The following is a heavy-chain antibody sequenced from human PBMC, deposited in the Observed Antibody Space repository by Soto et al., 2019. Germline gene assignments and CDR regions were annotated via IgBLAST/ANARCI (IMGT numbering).Heavy chain of an antibody. CDR3: ARDTSGYSYGDFDY. Sequence: ASVKVSCKASGYIFTGYSMHWVRQAPGQGLEWMGWFNPNSGDTIYAQKFQGRVSLTRDTSISTAYMELSSLRSEDTAVYYCARDTSGYSYGDFDYWGQGTLVTVSS. CDR2: FNPNSGDT. D-gene: IGHD5-18*01. J-gene: IGHJ4*02. V-gene: IGHV1-2*02. CDR1: GYIFTGYS.